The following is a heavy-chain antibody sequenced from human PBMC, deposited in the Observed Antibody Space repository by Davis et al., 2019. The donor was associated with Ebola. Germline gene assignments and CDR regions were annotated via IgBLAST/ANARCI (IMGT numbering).Heavy chain of an antibody. V-gene: IGHV4-4*02. Sequence: MPSETLSLTCAVSGGSISSANWWSWVRQPPGKGLEWIGEIYHSGSTNYNPSLKSRVTISVDTSKNQFSLKLSSVAAADTALYYCARLISTYSSTWWDYWGQGTLVIVSS. D-gene: IGHD6-13*01. CDR1: GGSISSANW. CDR2: IYHSGST. CDR3: ARLISTYSSTWWDY. J-gene: IGHJ4*02.